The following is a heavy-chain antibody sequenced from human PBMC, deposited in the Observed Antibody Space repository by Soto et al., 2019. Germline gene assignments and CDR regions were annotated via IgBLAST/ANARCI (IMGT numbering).Heavy chain of an antibody. Sequence: GGSLRLSCAASGFTFSSYGMHWVRQAPGKGLEWVAVIWYDGSNKYYADSVKGRFTISRDNSKNTLYLQMNSLRAEDTAVYYCAKDYVSSAPWGQGTLVTVSS. D-gene: IGHD3-16*01. CDR2: IWYDGSNK. J-gene: IGHJ5*02. CDR1: GFTFSSYG. V-gene: IGHV3-33*06. CDR3: AKDYVSSAP.